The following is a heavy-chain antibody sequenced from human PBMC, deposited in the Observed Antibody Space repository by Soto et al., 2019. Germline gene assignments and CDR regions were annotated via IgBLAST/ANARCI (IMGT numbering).Heavy chain of an antibody. D-gene: IGHD2-15*01. CDR3: ATPGYCSGGSCPSDAFDI. CDR1: GYTLTELS. J-gene: IGHJ3*02. V-gene: IGHV1-24*01. Sequence: GASVKVSCKVSGYTLTELSMHWARQAPGKGLEWMGGFDPEDGETIYAQKLQGRVTMTEDTSTDTAYMELSSLRSEDTAVYYCATPGYCSGGSCPSDAFDIRGQGTMVTVSS. CDR2: FDPEDGET.